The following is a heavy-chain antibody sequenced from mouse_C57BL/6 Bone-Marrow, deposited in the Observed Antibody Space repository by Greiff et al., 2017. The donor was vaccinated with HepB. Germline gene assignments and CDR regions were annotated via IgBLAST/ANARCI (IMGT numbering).Heavy chain of an antibody. CDR3: TPHYPSDS. CDR1: GFNIKDDY. D-gene: IGHD5-5*01. V-gene: IGHV14-4*01. CDR2: IDPENGDT. Sequence: EVQLQQSGAELVRPGASVKLSCTASGFNIKDDYMHWVKQRPEQGLEWIGWIDPENGDTEYASKFQGKATITADTSSNTAYLQLSSLTSEDTAVYYSTPHYPSDSRGQGTTLAVSS. J-gene: IGHJ2*01.